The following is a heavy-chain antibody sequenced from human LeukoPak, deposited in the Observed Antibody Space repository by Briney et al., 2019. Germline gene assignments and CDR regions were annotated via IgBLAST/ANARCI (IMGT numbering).Heavy chain of an antibody. D-gene: IGHD3-10*01. Sequence: SETLSLTCTVSGGSISSYYWSWIRQPPGKGLEWIGYIYYSGSTNYNPSLKSRVTISVDTSKNQFSLRLSSVTAAEWAVYYCVRFVGGDRDVGGKETAVTVSS. CDR3: VRFVGGDRDV. J-gene: IGHJ6*04. V-gene: IGHV4-59*01. CDR1: GGSISSYY. CDR2: IYYSGST.